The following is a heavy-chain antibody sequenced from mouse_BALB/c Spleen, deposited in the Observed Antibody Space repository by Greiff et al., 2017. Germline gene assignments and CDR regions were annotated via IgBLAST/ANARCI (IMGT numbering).Heavy chain of an antibody. D-gene: IGHD3-1*01. J-gene: IGHJ2*01. V-gene: IGHV1S130*01. CDR3: ARSGPYFDY. CDR1: GYTFTSSW. Sequence: QVQLQQSGSVLVRPGASVKLSCKASGYTFTSSWMHWAKQRPGQGLEWIGEIHPNSGNTNYNEKFKGKATLTVDTSSSTAYVDLSSLTSEDSAVYYCARSGPYFDYWGKGTTLTVSS. CDR2: IHPNSGNT.